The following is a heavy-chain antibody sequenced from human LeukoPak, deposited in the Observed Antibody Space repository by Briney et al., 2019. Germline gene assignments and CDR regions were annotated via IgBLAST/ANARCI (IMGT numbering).Heavy chain of an antibody. CDR1: GISFSSYW. Sequence: GGSLRLSCVASGISFSSYWMAWVRQAPGRGLEWVANIKYDGTHKFYADSVKGRFTISRDNAKNSLFLEMNSLTADDTAVYFCASSHDSSGNDWGQGTLVTVSS. D-gene: IGHD3-22*01. V-gene: IGHV3-7*01. CDR2: IKYDGTHK. J-gene: IGHJ4*02. CDR3: ASSHDSSGND.